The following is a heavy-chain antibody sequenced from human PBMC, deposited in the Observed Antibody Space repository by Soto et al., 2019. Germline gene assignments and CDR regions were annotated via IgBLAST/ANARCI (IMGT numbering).Heavy chain of an antibody. CDR2: ISGSGGST. Sequence: GGSLRLSCAASGFTFSSYAMSWVRQAPGKGLEWVSAISGSGGSTYYADSVKGRFTISRDNSKKTLYLKMNSLRAEDTAVYYCAKDRVYYGSGSYFNYFDYWGQGTLVTVSS. D-gene: IGHD3-10*01. CDR3: AKDRVYYGSGSYFNYFDY. CDR1: GFTFSSYA. J-gene: IGHJ4*02. V-gene: IGHV3-23*01.